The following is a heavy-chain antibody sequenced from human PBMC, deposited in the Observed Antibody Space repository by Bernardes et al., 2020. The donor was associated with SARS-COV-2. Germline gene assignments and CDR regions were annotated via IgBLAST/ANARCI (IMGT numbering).Heavy chain of an antibody. CDR3: ARDVSPYYDFWTGYYIDDY. V-gene: IGHV1-18*04. J-gene: IGHJ4*02. Sequence: ASVKVSCEASGYTFNIYGISWVRHAPGQGLEWMGWISAYNVNTNYAQKFQGRVTMTTDTSTRTAYMELRSLRSDDTAIYYCARDVSPYYDFWTGYYIDDYWGQGTLVTVAS. CDR1: GYTFNIYG. CDR2: ISAYNVNT. D-gene: IGHD3-3*01.